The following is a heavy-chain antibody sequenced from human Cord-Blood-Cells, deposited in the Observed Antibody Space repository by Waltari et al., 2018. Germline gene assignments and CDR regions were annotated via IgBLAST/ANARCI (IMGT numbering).Heavy chain of an antibody. D-gene: IGHD2-2*01. Sequence: QVQLVQSGAEVKKPGASVKVSCKASGYTFTGYYMHWVRQAPGQGLEWMGWINPNSDGTNYAQKFQGWVTMTRDTSISTAYMELSRLRSDDTAVYYCARGSAIVVVPAAIQGYFDLWGRGTLVTVSS. V-gene: IGHV1-2*04. CDR2: INPNSDGT. CDR1: GYTFTGYY. CDR3: ARGSAIVVVPAAIQGYFDL. J-gene: IGHJ2*01.